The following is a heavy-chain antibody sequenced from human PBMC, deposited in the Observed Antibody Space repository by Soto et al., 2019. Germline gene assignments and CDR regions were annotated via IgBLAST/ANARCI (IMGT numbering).Heavy chain of an antibody. CDR3: ARDGAVYDFLTSLPGAH. Sequence: QVQLVESGGGLVKPGGSLRLSCAASGFTFSDFYMSWIRQAPGKGLEWISYISNTGRTIYYGDSVRGRFTISRDNGKNSLYLQMNNLRVEDTAIYYCARDGAVYDFLTSLPGAHWGQGTLVTVSS. V-gene: IGHV3-11*01. CDR1: GFTFSDFY. J-gene: IGHJ4*02. CDR2: ISNTGRTI. D-gene: IGHD3-9*01.